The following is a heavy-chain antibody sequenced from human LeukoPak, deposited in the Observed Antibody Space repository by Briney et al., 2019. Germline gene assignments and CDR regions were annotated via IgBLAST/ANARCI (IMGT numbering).Heavy chain of an antibody. J-gene: IGHJ4*02. D-gene: IGHD2-15*01. Sequence: GGSLRLSCAASGFTVISNYMTWVRQAPGKGLEWVSVIYSGGSTYYGDSVKGRFTISRDNSKNTLYLQMNSLRAEDTAVYYCARDRRYCSGSSCYSGVDYWGQGTLVTVSS. CDR1: GFTVISNY. CDR2: IYSGGST. V-gene: IGHV3-53*01. CDR3: ARDRRYCSGSSCYSGVDY.